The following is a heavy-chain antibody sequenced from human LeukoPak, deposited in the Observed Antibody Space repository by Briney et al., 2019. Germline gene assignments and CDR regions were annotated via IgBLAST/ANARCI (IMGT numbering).Heavy chain of an antibody. CDR1: GLTVSSNY. J-gene: IGHJ2*01. CDR2: IYTGGST. Sequence: GGSLRLSCAVSGLTVSSNYMSWVRQAPGKGLEWVSVIYTGGSTYYAESVKGRFTISRDNSRNTLYLQMNSLRAEDTAVYYCASVRSAPSWYFGVWGRGTLVAVSS. D-gene: IGHD6-6*01. CDR3: ASVRSAPSWYFGV. V-gene: IGHV3-66*01.